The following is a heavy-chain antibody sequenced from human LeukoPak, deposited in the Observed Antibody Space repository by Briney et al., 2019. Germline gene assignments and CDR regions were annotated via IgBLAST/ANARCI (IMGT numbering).Heavy chain of an antibody. CDR2: IYSGGST. Sequence: GGSLRLSCAASGFTVSSNYMSWVRQAPGKGLEWVSVIYSGGSTYYADSVKGRFTISRDNSKNTLYLQMNSLRAEDTAVYYCARADRLRLGELSYPDAFDIWGQGTMVTVSS. CDR1: GFTVSSNY. V-gene: IGHV3-53*01. CDR3: ARADRLRLGELSYPDAFDI. J-gene: IGHJ3*02. D-gene: IGHD3-16*02.